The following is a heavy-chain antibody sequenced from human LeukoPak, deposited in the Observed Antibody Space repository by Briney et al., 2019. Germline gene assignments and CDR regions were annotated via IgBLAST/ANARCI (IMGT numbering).Heavy chain of an antibody. CDR1: AGSISNYY. V-gene: IGHV4-59*12. CDR3: AGISGVYGFGTFDI. J-gene: IGHJ3*02. D-gene: IGHD1-26*01. Sequence: PSETLSLTCTVSAGSISNYYWSWIRQPPGKGLEWIGYIYYSGSTNYSPSLKSRVTISVDTSKNQFSLQLNSVTPEDTAVYYCAGISGVYGFGTFDIWGQGTMVTVSP. CDR2: IYYSGST.